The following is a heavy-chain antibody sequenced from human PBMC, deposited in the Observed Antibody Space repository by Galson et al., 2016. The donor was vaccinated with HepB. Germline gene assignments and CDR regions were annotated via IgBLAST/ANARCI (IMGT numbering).Heavy chain of an antibody. CDR3: ARDAWDSDYWFGGNTGWLDP. D-gene: IGHD3-10*01. Sequence: SLRLSCAASEFTFSTYGMHWVRQAPGKGLEWVALIWHDGSNKYYADSVKGRFTISRDNPKNTLYLQMNSLRAEDTAVYYCARDAWDSDYWFGGNTGWLDPWGQGTLVTVSS. J-gene: IGHJ5*02. CDR2: IWHDGSNK. CDR1: EFTFSTYG. V-gene: IGHV3-33*01.